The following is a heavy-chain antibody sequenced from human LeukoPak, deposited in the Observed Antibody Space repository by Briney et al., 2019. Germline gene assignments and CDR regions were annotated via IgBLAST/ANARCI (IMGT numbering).Heavy chain of an antibody. D-gene: IGHD4-11*01. V-gene: IGHV3-74*01. CDR3: ARSVPDYTRFDY. Sequence: GGSLRLSCAASGLTFSSHWVHWVRQAPGKGLVWVSRITNDGSSTTYADSVRGRFTISTDNSRNTVFLQMNSLRADDTALYYCARSVPDYTRFDYWGQGALVTVSS. J-gene: IGHJ4*02. CDR2: ITNDGSST. CDR1: GLTFSSHW.